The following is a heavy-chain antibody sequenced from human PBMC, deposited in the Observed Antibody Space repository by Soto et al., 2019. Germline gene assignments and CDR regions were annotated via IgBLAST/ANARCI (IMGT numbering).Heavy chain of an antibody. Sequence: PGGSLRLSCAASGFTFSSYGVHWVRQAPGKGLEWVALISYDGSDKYYVDSVKGRFTISRDNAKNSLYLQMNSLRAEDTAVYYGARVHYGDYALSYYYYGMDVWGQGTTVTVSS. V-gene: IGHV3-30*03. CDR2: ISYDGSDK. CDR1: GFTFSSYG. D-gene: IGHD4-17*01. J-gene: IGHJ6*02. CDR3: ARVHYGDYALSYYYYGMDV.